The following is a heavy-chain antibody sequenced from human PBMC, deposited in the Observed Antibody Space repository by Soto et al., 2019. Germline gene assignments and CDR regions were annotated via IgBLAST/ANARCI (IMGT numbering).Heavy chain of an antibody. Sequence: QVQLVESGGGVVQPGRSLRLSCAASGFTFSSYAMHWVRQAPGKGLEWVAVISYDGSNKYYADSVKGRFTISRDNSKNTLYLQMNSLRAEDTAVYYCARLLGTTVTFVDYWGQGTLVTVSS. CDR1: GFTFSSYA. V-gene: IGHV3-30-3*01. D-gene: IGHD4-17*01. CDR3: ARLLGTTVTFVDY. J-gene: IGHJ4*02. CDR2: ISYDGSNK.